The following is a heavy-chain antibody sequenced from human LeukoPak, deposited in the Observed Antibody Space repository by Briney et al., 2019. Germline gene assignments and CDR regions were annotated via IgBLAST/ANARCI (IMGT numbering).Heavy chain of an antibody. Sequence: PGGSLRLSCAASEFTFTSYWMSWVRQAPGKGLEWVANIKQHGSEKYYVDSVKGRFTISRDNAKNSLYLQMNSLRAEDTAVYYCARDLDTEYFYYMDVWGKGTTVTVSS. CDR1: EFTFTSYW. V-gene: IGHV3-7*01. CDR2: IKQHGSEK. CDR3: ARDLDTEYFYYMDV. D-gene: IGHD5-18*01. J-gene: IGHJ6*03.